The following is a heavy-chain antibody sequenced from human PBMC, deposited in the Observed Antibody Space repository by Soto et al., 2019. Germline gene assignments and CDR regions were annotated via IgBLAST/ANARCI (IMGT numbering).Heavy chain of an antibody. D-gene: IGHD3-16*01. J-gene: IGHJ4*02. CDR1: GFTVSSSY. CDR2: IYSGGYT. CDR3: SRWGGFDN. Sequence: EVQLVESGGGLVQPGGSLRLSCAASGFTVSSSYMSWVRQAPGKGLEWLSVIYSGGYTYHADSVKDRFIISRDNSKNTLYLQMNSLRVEDTAVYYCSRWGGFDNWGQGTLVTISS. V-gene: IGHV3-66*01.